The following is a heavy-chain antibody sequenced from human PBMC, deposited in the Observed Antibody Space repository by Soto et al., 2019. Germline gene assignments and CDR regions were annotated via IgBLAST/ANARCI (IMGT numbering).Heavy chain of an antibody. Sequence: QAQLVQSGAAVTKPGSSVRLSCSTSGGSFSSYTLNWVRQAPGQGLEWLGRIIPVLTITDYAQKFRGRLTITAGKSSNTSYMELTSLRSDDTAVYYCARRRYCGADCYKNYYFGMDVWGQGTTVTVSS. J-gene: IGHJ6*02. CDR3: ARRRYCGADCYKNYYFGMDV. CDR1: GGSFSSYT. V-gene: IGHV1-69*02. CDR2: IIPVLTIT. D-gene: IGHD2-21*02.